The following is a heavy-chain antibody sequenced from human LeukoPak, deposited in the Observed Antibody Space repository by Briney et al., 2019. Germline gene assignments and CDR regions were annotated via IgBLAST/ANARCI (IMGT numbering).Heavy chain of an antibody. CDR3: ARVRGNSCDY. CDR1: GYTLSDYY. J-gene: IGHJ4*02. V-gene: IGHV1-2*02. CDR2: IRGDTGDT. Sequence: ASVTVSCKTSGYTLSDYYMHWVRQAPGQGLEWMGWIRGDTGDTDSPQKFQGRVAMTRDTSTNTAYMELSRLRYDDTARYFCARVRGNSCDYWGQGTLVTVSS. D-gene: IGHD6-13*01.